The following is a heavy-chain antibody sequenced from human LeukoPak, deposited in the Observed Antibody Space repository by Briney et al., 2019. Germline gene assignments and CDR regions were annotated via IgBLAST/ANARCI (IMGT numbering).Heavy chain of an antibody. CDR3: AKDMPRDVIVVVVAATGYFDY. Sequence: GGSLRLSCAASGFTFSSYAMSWVRQAPGKGLEWVSAISGSGGSTYYADSVKGRFTISRDNSKNTLYLQMNSLRAEDTAVYYCAKDMPRDVIVVVVAATGYFDYWGQGTLVTVSS. J-gene: IGHJ4*02. CDR1: GFTFSSYA. CDR2: ISGSGGST. D-gene: IGHD2-15*01. V-gene: IGHV3-23*01.